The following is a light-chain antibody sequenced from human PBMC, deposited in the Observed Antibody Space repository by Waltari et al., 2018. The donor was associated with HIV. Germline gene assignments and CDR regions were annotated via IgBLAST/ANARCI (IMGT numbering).Light chain of an antibody. J-gene: IGKJ2*01. CDR1: LSISSY. Sequence: DIQMTQSPSSLSASVGDRVTITCRASLSISSYLTWYQQKPGKATKLLIYAASALQSGVPSRFSGSGSGTDFTLTISNLQPEDSATYFCQQSYNIPRTFGQGTQL. CDR2: AAS. CDR3: QQSYNIPRT. V-gene: IGKV1-39*01.